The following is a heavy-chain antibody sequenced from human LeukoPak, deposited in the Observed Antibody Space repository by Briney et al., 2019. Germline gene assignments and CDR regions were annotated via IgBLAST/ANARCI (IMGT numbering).Heavy chain of an antibody. D-gene: IGHD6-13*01. CDR2: ISAYNGNT. V-gene: IGHV1-18*01. Sequence: ASVKVSCKASGYTFTSYGISWVRQAPGQGLEWMGWISAYNGNTNYAQKLQGRVTMTTDTSTSTAYMELRSLRSDDTAVYYCARVSYSSSWYRSNYYYGMDVWGQGTTVTVSS. CDR1: GYTFTSYG. J-gene: IGHJ6*02. CDR3: ARVSYSSSWYRSNYYYGMDV.